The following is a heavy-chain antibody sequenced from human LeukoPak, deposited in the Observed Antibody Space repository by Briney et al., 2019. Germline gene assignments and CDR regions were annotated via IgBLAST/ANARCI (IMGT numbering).Heavy chain of an antibody. CDR2: IRYDGSNK. D-gene: IGHD2-2*01. Sequence: GGSLRLSCAAFGFTFSSYGMHWVRQAPGKGLEWVAFIRYDGSNKYYADSVKGRFTISRDNSKNTLYLQMNSLRAEDTAVYYCAIPEGGYCSSTSCQAFDYWGQGTLVTVSS. CDR3: AIPEGGYCSSTSCQAFDY. J-gene: IGHJ4*02. CDR1: GFTFSSYG. V-gene: IGHV3-30*02.